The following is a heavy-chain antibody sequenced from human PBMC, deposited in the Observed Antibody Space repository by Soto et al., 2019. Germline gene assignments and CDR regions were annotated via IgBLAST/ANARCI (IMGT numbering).Heavy chain of an antibody. CDR1: GFTFRNYA. D-gene: IGHD1-7*01. Sequence: QVQLVESGGGVVQPGRSLTLSCAASGFTFRNYAMHWVRQAPGKGLEWMGRIIPISGAANYAQKFQGRVTITADKSTSTSYMELSSLRSEDTAVYYCARDMTRTVVPYFDFWGQGTLVTVSS. CDR3: ARDMTRTVVPYFDF. CDR2: IIPISGAA. J-gene: IGHJ4*02. V-gene: IGHV1-69*06.